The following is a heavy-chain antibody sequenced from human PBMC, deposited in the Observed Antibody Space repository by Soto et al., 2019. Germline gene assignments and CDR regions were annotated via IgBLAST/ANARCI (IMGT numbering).Heavy chain of an antibody. J-gene: IGHJ6*03. CDR2: INNGGSI. CDR3: VRDDVYCGGGRCFGVPMDV. V-gene: IGHV3-66*01. CDR1: GVAVSSKY. D-gene: IGHD2-15*01. Sequence: EVQLVESGGGVVQPGGALRLSCAASGVAVSSKYMSWVRQPPGREPEWVALINNGGSIYYSESVKGRFTISRDSSKNTLDLQLNSLRAEDTAVYYCVRDDVYCGGGRCFGVPMDVWGKGTTVTVSS.